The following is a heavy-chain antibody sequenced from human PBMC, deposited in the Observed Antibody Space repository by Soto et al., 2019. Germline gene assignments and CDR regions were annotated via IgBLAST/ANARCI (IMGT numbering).Heavy chain of an antibody. CDR1: GFTFNNAW. D-gene: IGHD3-22*01. CDR3: TTDSYSSIIVVRFDY. V-gene: IGHV3-15*07. J-gene: IGHJ4*01. CDR2: IKSKTDGGTP. Sequence: GGSLRLSCAASGFTFNNAWINWVRQAPGKGLEWVGRIKSKTDGGTPDYAAPVKGRFAISRDDSKNIVHLQMNSLKTEDTGIYYCTTDSYSSIIVVRFDYWGHGTLVTVSS.